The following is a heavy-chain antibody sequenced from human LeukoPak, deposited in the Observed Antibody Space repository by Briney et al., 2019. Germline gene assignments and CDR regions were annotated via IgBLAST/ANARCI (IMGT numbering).Heavy chain of an antibody. CDR1: GGSFSGYY. J-gene: IGHJ4*02. CDR3: ARGVPYDSWSGPHYSDY. V-gene: IGHV3-7*01. Sequence: PSETLSLTCAVYGGSFSGYYWSWVRQAPGKGLEWVAHIKQDGSQEYYVDSVKGRFTISRDSAKNSLYLQMNSLRAEDTAVYYCARGVPYDSWSGPHYSDYWGQGTLVTVSS. CDR2: IKQDGSQE. D-gene: IGHD3-3*01.